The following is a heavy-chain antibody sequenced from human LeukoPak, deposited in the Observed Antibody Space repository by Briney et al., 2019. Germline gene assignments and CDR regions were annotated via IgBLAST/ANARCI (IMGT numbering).Heavy chain of an antibody. CDR3: ARSRGYSRIQPTSNWFDP. D-gene: IGHD5-18*01. V-gene: IGHV4-59*01. CDR2: IYYSGST. Sequence: PSETLALTCTVWVGPISSYYWSWIREPPGKGLEGIGYIYYSGSTNYNPALKCRVTISVDTSTNQCSLKLSSVTAADTAVYSCARSRGYSRIQPTSNWFDPWGQGTLVTVSS. CDR1: VGPISSYY. J-gene: IGHJ5*02.